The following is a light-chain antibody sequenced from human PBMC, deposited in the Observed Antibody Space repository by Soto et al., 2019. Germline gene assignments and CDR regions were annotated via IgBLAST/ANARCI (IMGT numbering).Light chain of an antibody. J-gene: IGLJ2*01. Sequence: SYELTQPPSVSVSPGQTASITCSGDKLGDKYACWYQQKPGQSPVLVIYQDSKRPSGIPERFSDSNSGNKATLTISGTQAMDEADYYCQAWDSSTVVFGGGTKLTVL. V-gene: IGLV3-1*01. CDR1: KLGDKY. CDR3: QAWDSSTVV. CDR2: QDS.